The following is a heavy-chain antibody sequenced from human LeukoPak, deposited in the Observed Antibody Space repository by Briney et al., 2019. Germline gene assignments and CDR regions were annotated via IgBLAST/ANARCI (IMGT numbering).Heavy chain of an antibody. CDR3: ARSHGSGSYNLNDY. J-gene: IGHJ4*02. V-gene: IGHV3-53*01. CDR2: IYSAGNT. Sequence: GGSLRLSCTVSGFTVSSNSMSWVRQAPGKGLEWVSFIYSAGNTHYSDSVKGRFTISIDNSKNTLYLQMNSLRAEDTAVYYCARSHGSGSYNLNDYWGQGTLVTVSS. D-gene: IGHD3-10*01. CDR1: GFTVSSNS.